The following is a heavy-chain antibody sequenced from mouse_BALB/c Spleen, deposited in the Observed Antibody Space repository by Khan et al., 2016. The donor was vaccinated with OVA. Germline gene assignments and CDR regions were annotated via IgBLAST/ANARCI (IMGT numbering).Heavy chain of an antibody. CDR1: GFTFSTYG. CDR3: ARLAYYYDSDGFTY. V-gene: IGHV5-6*01. Sequence: EVELVESGGDLVKPEGSLKLSCAASGFTFSTYGMSWVRQTPDKRLEWVATISSGGSYTYYPDSVQGRFTISRDHAKNTLYLQMSSLTSEDTAMFYGARLAYYYDSDGFTYWGQGTLVTVSA. CDR2: ISSGGSYT. J-gene: IGHJ3*01. D-gene: IGHD1-1*01.